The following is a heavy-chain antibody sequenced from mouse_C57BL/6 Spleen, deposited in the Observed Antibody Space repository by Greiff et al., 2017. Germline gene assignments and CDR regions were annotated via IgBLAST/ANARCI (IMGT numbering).Heavy chain of an antibody. D-gene: IGHD2-4*01. V-gene: IGHV1-69*01. J-gene: IGHJ2*01. CDR1: GYTFTSYW. CDR3: ARGRMITTGGYFDY. Sequence: QVQLQQPGAELVMPGASVKLSCKASGYTFTSYWMHWVKQRPGQGLEWIGKIDPSDSYTNYNQKFKGKSTLTVDKSSSTAYMQLSSLTSEDSAVYYCARGRMITTGGYFDYWGQGTTLTVSS. CDR2: IDPSDSYT.